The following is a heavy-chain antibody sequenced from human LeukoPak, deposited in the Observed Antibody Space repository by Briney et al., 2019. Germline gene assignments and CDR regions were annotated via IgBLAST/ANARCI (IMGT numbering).Heavy chain of an antibody. D-gene: IGHD2-8*02. J-gene: IGHJ6*02. V-gene: IGHV4-34*01. CDR1: GGSFSGYY. CDR3: ARDLSRGVNYYALDV. Sequence: SETLSLTCAVYGGSFSGYYWSWIRQPPGKGLEWIGEINHSGSTNYNPSLKSRVTISVDTSKNQFSLKLSSVTAADTAVYYCARDLSRGVNYYALDVWGQGTTVTVSS. CDR2: INHSGST.